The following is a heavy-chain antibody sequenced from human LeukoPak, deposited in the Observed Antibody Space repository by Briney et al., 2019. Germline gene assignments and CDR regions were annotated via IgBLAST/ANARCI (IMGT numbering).Heavy chain of an antibody. CDR2: INHSGST. D-gene: IGHD3-10*01. V-gene: IGHV4-34*01. Sequence: SETLSLTCAVYGGSFSGYYWSWIRQPPGKGLEWIGEINHSGSTNYNPSLESRVTISVDTSKNQFSLKLSSVTAADTAVYYCARLYYYGSGSYYTLYYYYGMDVWGKGTTVTVSS. CDR3: ARLYYYGSGSYYTLYYYYGMDV. CDR1: GGSFSGYY. J-gene: IGHJ6*04.